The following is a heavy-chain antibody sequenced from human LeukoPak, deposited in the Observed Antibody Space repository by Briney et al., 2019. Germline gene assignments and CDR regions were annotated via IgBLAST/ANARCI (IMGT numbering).Heavy chain of an antibody. V-gene: IGHV3-9*01. CDR3: AKDWDGSGSYSYYFDY. J-gene: IGHJ4*02. CDR1: GFTFDDYA. Sequence: GGSLRLSCAASGFTFDDYAMHWVRQAPGKSLEWVSGISWNSGSIGYADPVKGRFTISRDNAKNSLYLQMNSLRAEDTALYYCAKDWDGSGSYSYYFDYWGQGTLVTVSS. CDR2: ISWNSGSI. D-gene: IGHD3-10*01.